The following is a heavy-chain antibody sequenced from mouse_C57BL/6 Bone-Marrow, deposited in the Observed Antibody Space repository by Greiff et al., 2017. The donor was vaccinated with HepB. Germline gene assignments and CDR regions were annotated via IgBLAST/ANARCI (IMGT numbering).Heavy chain of an antibody. J-gene: IGHJ2*01. CDR2: INPSSGYT. D-gene: IGHD2-3*01. CDR3: AREDGWFDY. V-gene: IGHV1-4*01. CDR1: GYTFTSYT. Sequence: VKLVESGAELARPGASVKMSCKASGYTFTSYTMHWVKQRPGQGLEWIGYINPSSGYTKYNQKFKDKATLTADKSSSTAYMQLSSLTSEDSAVYYCAREDGWFDYWGQGTTLTVSS.